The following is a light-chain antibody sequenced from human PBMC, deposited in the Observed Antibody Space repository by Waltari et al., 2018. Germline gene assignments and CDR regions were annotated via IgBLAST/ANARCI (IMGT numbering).Light chain of an antibody. J-gene: IGLJ2*01. CDR3: SSYTSSSTLV. Sequence: QSALTQPASVSGSPGQSITISCTGTSSDVGGYNYVSWYQQHPGKAPKLMIYDVSKRPTGVSNRFSGSKSGNTASLTISGLQAEDDAEYYCSSYTSSSTLVFGGGTKLTVL. CDR2: DVS. CDR1: SSDVGGYNY. V-gene: IGLV2-14*01.